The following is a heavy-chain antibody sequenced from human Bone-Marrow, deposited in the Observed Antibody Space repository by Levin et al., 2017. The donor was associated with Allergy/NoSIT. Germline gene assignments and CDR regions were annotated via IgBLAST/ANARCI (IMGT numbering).Heavy chain of an antibody. CDR3: ARDPSRGMADY. D-gene: IGHD3-10*01. Sequence: GGSLRLSCAASGFTFSDFYMSWIRQAPGKGLEWVSYISSTGTTIYYADFVKGRFTISRDNAKNSLYLQMNSLRAEDTAVYYCARDPSRGMADYWGQGTLVTVSS. V-gene: IGHV3-11*01. J-gene: IGHJ4*02. CDR1: GFTFSDFY. CDR2: ISSTGTTI.